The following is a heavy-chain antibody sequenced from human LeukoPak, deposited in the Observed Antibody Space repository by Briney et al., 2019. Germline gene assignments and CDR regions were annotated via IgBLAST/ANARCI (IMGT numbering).Heavy chain of an antibody. D-gene: IGHD2-2*01. J-gene: IGHJ4*02. Sequence: GGSLRLSCAASGFTFSSYSMNWVRQAPGKGLEWVSAIGASGGTTYYADPVKGRFTISRDNSKNTLYLQMNSLRAEDTAIYYCATGSIHCSSTSCCSDYWGQGTLVTVSS. CDR3: ATGSIHCSSTSCCSDY. CDR1: GFTFSSYS. CDR2: IGASGGTT. V-gene: IGHV3-23*01.